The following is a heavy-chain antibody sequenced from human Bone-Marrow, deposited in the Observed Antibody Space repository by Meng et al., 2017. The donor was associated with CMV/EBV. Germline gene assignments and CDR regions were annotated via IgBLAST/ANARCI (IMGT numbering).Heavy chain of an antibody. Sequence: ASVKVSCKASGYTFTSYGISWVRQAPGQGLEWMGCISAYNGNTNYAQKLKGRVTMTTDTSTSTAYMELRSLRSDDTAVYYCARDGDNYDIWTGYMDYWWQGTLVAASS. D-gene: IGHD3-9*01. J-gene: IGHJ4*02. V-gene: IGHV1-18*01. CDR2: ISAYNGNT. CDR1: GYTFTSYG. CDR3: ARDGDNYDIWTGYMDY.